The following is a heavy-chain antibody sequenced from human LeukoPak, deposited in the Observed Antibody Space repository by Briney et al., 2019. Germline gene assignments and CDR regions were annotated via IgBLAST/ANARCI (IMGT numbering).Heavy chain of an antibody. D-gene: IGHD4-23*01. CDR2: ISGSDDTT. CDR1: GLTFTSHA. J-gene: IGHJ4*02. Sequence: PGGSLRLSCAASGLTFTSHAMSWVRQAPGKGLEWVAAISGSDDTTYYADSVRGRFTISRDNSENTVYLQMHSLRAEDTAVYYCAKETTTGITPGIDYWGQGTLVTVSS. CDR3: AKETTTGITPGIDY. V-gene: IGHV3-23*01.